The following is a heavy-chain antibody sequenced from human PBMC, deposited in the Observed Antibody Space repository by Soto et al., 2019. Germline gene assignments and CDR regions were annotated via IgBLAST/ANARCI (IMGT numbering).Heavy chain of an antibody. Sequence: LRLSCAASGFTFSTYDMTWVRQGPGKGLEWVSAISESGGSTYYADSVKGRFTISRDNSKNTLFLQMNSLRAEDTAVYYCATRRDASYYYYAMDVWGQGTTVTVSS. CDR1: GFTFSTYD. D-gene: IGHD2-2*01. CDR2: ISESGGST. CDR3: ATRRDASYYYYAMDV. V-gene: IGHV3-23*01. J-gene: IGHJ6*02.